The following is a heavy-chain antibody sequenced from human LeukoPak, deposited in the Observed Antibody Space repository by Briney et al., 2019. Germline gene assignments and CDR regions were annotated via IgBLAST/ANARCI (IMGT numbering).Heavy chain of an antibody. Sequence: SETLSLTCSVSGGSINSGGYYWSWIRQHPGKGLEWIGYIYYSGSPYYNPSLKSRVTISVDTSKNQFSLKLSSVTAADTAVYYCARGHYDSSGYAYDYWGQGTLVTVSS. CDR2: IYYSGSP. D-gene: IGHD3-22*01. V-gene: IGHV4-31*03. CDR1: GGSINSGGYY. J-gene: IGHJ4*02. CDR3: ARGHYDSSGYAYDY.